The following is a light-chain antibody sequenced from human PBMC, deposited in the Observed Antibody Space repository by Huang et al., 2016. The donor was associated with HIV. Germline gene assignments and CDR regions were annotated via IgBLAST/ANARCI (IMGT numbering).Light chain of an antibody. Sequence: EIIMTQSPATLSLSLGEGASLSCRANQGVATNLAWYLHRPGQSPRILIFGASTRASGLPGRFSGSGSGTQFTLTVSGLQSEDFAVYYCQQYHNWPYTFGQGTKLEI. CDR1: QGVATN. J-gene: IGKJ2*01. CDR2: GAS. V-gene: IGKV3-15*01. CDR3: QQYHNWPYT.